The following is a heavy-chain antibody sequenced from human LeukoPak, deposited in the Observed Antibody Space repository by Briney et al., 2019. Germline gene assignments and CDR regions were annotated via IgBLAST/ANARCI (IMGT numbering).Heavy chain of an antibody. CDR2: INRDGSST. J-gene: IGHJ4*02. CDR3: ARDPYTGSYYGFDY. V-gene: IGHV3-74*01. D-gene: IGHD1-26*01. Sequence: GESLRLSCAASGFTFSSSWMHWVRQAPGKGLVWVSRINRDGSSTSYADSVKGRFTISRDNAKNTLYLQMNSLRGEDTAVYYCARDPYTGSYYGFDYWGQGTLVTVSS. CDR1: GFTFSSSW.